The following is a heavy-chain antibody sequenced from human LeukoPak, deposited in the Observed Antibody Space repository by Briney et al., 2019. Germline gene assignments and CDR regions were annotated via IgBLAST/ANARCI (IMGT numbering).Heavy chain of an antibody. J-gene: IGHJ4*02. CDR3: ASSGSYRFDY. V-gene: IGHV3-48*02. CDR1: GFTFISYS. D-gene: IGHD1-26*01. CDR2: ITASGTAM. Sequence: GGSLILSCAASGFTFISYSMNWVRKAPGKGLEWVSHITASGTAMFYADSVKGRFTISRDNAKNSLYLQMNSLRDEDTAVYYCASSGSYRFDYWGQGTLVTVSS.